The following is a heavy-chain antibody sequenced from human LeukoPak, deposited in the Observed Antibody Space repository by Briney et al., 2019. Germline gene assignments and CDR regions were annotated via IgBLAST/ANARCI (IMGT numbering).Heavy chain of an antibody. CDR3: AKDYKSGYVPGAFDI. D-gene: IGHD5-12*01. J-gene: IGHJ3*02. Sequence: GGSLRLSCAASGFTFSSYDMHWVRQATGKGLEWVSAISGSGGSTYYADSVKGRFTISRDNSKNTLYLQMNSLRAEDTAVYYCAKDYKSGYVPGAFDIWGQGTMVTVSS. V-gene: IGHV3-23*01. CDR1: GFTFSSYD. CDR2: ISGSGGST.